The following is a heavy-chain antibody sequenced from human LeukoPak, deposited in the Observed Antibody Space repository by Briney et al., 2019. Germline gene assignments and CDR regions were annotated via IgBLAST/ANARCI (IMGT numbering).Heavy chain of an antibody. CDR2: VHPDNGNT. D-gene: IGHD1-14*01. CDR1: GYPFTKWE. J-gene: IGHJ5*02. CDR3: ATGPRNDP. Sequence: ASVKVTCKTSGYPFTKWEITWVRHAAGQGLEWLGWVHPDNGNTYYAQRFRGRVTMSRDTSTTTAYMELSGLRSNDTAVYFCATGPRNDPWGQGTLVTVSS. V-gene: IGHV1-8*01.